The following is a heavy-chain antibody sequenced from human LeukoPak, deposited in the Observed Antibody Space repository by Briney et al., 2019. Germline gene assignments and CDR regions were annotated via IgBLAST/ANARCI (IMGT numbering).Heavy chain of an antibody. V-gene: IGHV3-30*02. CDR1: GFTFSSYG. J-gene: IGHJ6*03. CDR3: AKDDGYYYYYMDV. CDR2: IRYDGSNK. Sequence: GSLRLSCAASGFTFSSYGMHWVRQAPGKGRKWVAFIRYDGSNKYYADSVKGRFTISRDNSKNTLYLQMNSLRAADTAVYYCAKDDGYYYYYMDVWGKGTTVTVSS.